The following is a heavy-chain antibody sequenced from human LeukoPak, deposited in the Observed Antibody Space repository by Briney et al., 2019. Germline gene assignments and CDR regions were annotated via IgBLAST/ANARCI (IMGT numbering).Heavy chain of an antibody. CDR2: TSAYNGNT. V-gene: IGHV1-18*01. Sequence: ASVKVSCKASGYTFTSYGISWVRQAPGQRLEWMGWTSAYNGNTNYAQKLQGRVTMTTDTSTSTAYMELRSLRSDDTAVYYCASTTMVRGVMVYWGQGTLVPVSS. CDR3: ASTTMVRGVMVY. J-gene: IGHJ4*02. CDR1: GYTFTSYG. D-gene: IGHD3-10*01.